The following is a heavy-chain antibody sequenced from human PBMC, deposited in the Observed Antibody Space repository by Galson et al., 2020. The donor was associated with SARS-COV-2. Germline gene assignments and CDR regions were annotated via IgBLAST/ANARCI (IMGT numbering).Heavy chain of an antibody. CDR3: AKVSGGPYCYGSGKFGD. Sequence: TGGSLRLSCAASGFTFSSHGMHWVRQAPGKGLEWVAVISYDGSNKYYADSVKGRFTISRDNSKNTLYLQMNSLRAEDTAVYYCAKVSGGPYCYGSGKFGDWGQGTRVTVTS. CDR2: ISYDGSNK. D-gene: IGHD3-10*01. CDR1: GFTFSSHG. J-gene: IGHJ4*02. V-gene: IGHV3-30*18.